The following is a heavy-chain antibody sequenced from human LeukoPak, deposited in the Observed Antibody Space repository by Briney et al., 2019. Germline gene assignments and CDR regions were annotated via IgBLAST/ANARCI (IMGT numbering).Heavy chain of an antibody. J-gene: IGHJ4*02. CDR1: GFTFSSYA. Sequence: PGGSLRLSCAASGFTFSSYAMNWVGQGPGKGREWVSVISAGGGSTYYAGSVKGRFTISRDSSKNTPYLQMNSLRVEATAVYYCAKDGHCSGGSCYDYFDYWGQGTLVSVSS. CDR3: AKDGHCSGGSCYDYFDY. V-gene: IGHV3-23*01. CDR2: ISAGGGST. D-gene: IGHD2-15*01.